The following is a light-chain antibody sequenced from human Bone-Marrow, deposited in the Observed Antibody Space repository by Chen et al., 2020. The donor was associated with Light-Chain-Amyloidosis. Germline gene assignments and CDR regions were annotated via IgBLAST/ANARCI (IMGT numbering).Light chain of an antibody. CDR2: RDT. J-gene: IGLJ2*01. Sequence: SYELTQPPSVSVSPGQTARITCSGDDLPTKYAYWYQQKSGQAPVLVIHRDTERPSEISERFSGSRSGTTATVTSSGVQAEDEADYHCQSADSSVTYEVIFGGGTKLTVL. CDR3: QSADSSVTYEVI. V-gene: IGLV3-25*03. CDR1: DLPTKY.